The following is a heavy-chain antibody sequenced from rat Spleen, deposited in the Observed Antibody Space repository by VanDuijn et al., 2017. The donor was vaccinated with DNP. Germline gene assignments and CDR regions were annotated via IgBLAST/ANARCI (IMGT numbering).Heavy chain of an antibody. V-gene: IGHV3-1*01. J-gene: IGHJ2*01. CDR1: GYSITSNY. CDR2: ISYSGST. Sequence: EVQLQESGPGLVKPSQSLSLTCSVTGYSITSNYWGWIRKFPGNKMEWIGHISYSGSTNYNPSLKSRISITRDTSKNQFFLQVNSVITEDTATYYCTSYYFDYWGQGVMVTVSS. D-gene: IGHD3-7*01. CDR3: TSYYFDY.